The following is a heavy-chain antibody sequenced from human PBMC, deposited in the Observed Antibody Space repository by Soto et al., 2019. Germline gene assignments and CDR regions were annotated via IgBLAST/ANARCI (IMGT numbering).Heavy chain of an antibody. CDR1: GGSISSYY. J-gene: IGHJ5*02. CDR3: ARDGATVTTRWFDP. Sequence: SETLSLTCTVSGGSISSYYWSWIRQPAGKGLEWIGRIYTSGSTNYNPSLKSRVTMSVDTSKNQFSLKLSSVTAADTAVYYCARDGATVTTRWFDPWGQGTLVTAPQ. D-gene: IGHD4-17*01. V-gene: IGHV4-4*07. CDR2: IYTSGST.